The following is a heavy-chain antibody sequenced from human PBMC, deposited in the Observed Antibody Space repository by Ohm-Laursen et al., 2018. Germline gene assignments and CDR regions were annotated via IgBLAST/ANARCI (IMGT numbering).Heavy chain of an antibody. V-gene: IGHV1-3*02. D-gene: IGHD1-26*01. CDR3: ARDSGSYRYFDF. CDR2: SNAGNGNT. Sequence: VASVKVSCKASGYTFTSYAMHWVRQAPGQRLEWMGWSNAGNGNTKYSQEFQGRVTITRDTSASTAYMELSSLRSEDMAVYYCARDSGSYRYFDFWGQGALVTVSS. J-gene: IGHJ4*02. CDR1: GYTFTSYA.